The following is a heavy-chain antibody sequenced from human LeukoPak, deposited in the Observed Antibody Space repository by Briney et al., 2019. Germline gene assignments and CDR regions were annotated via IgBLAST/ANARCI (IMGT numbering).Heavy chain of an antibody. CDR1: GFTFSSYG. D-gene: IGHD3-22*01. CDR3: AKDPNRYDSSIYYCAY. CDR2: ISYDGSNK. V-gene: IGHV3-30*18. J-gene: IGHJ4*02. Sequence: GRSLRLSCAASGFTFSSYGMHRVRQAPGKGLEWVAVISYDGSNKYYADSVKGRFTISRDNSKNTLYLHMNRLRAEDTAVYYCAKDPNRYDSSIYYCAYWGQGTLVTVSS.